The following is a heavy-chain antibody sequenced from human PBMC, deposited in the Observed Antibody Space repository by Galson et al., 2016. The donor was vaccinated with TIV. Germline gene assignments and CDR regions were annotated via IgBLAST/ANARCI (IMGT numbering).Heavy chain of an antibody. CDR3: ARALGAEGGH. CDR2: ISYDGT. D-gene: IGHD6-13*01. Sequence: SLRLSCATSGFTFNSYRLHWVRQAPGRGLEWVAVISYDGTDYADSVKGRFTISRDNAENSLSLQMNSLRAEDTAVYYCARALGAEGGHWGQGILVTVSS. V-gene: IGHV3-30*04. CDR1: GFTFNSYR. J-gene: IGHJ4*02.